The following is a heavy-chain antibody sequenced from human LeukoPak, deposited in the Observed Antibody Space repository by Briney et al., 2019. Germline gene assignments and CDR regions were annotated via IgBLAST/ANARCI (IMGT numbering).Heavy chain of an antibody. CDR3: ASGTGTTNDY. V-gene: IGHV1-69*05. D-gene: IGHD1-1*01. Sequence: SVKVSCKASRGTFSSYAISWVRQAPGQGLEWMGRIIPIFGTANYAQKFQGRVTTTTDESTSTAYMELSSLRSEDTAVYYCASGTGTTNDYWGQGTLVTVSP. CDR1: RGTFSSYA. CDR2: IIPIFGTA. J-gene: IGHJ4*02.